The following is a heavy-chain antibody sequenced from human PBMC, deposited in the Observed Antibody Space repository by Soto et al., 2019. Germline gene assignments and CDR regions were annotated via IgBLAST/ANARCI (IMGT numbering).Heavy chain of an antibody. V-gene: IGHV3-72*01. Sequence: EVQLVESGGGLVQPGGSLRLSCAASGFTFSDHHMDWVRQAPGKGLEWVGRARNKANSYTTEYAASVKGRFTISRDDSKTSLYLQMNSLKTEDTSVYYCVSGYSSGSCTLENNWFDPWGQGTLVTVSS. CDR3: VSGYSSGSCTLENNWFDP. CDR2: ARNKANSYTT. D-gene: IGHD2-15*01. J-gene: IGHJ5*02. CDR1: GFTFSDHH.